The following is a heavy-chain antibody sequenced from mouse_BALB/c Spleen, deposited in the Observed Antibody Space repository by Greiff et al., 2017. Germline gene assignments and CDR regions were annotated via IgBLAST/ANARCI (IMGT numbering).Heavy chain of an antibody. CDR2: IYPGDGDT. V-gene: IGHV1-87*01. CDR3: ARCGNYWYFDV. J-gene: IGHJ1*01. CDR1: GYTFTSYW. D-gene: IGHD1-1*02. Sequence: QVHVKQSGAELARPGASVKLSCKASGYTFTSYWMQWVKQRPGQGLEWIGAIYPGDGDTRYTQKFKGKATLTADKSSSTAYMQLSSLASEDSAVYYCARCGNYWYFDVWGAGTTVTVSS.